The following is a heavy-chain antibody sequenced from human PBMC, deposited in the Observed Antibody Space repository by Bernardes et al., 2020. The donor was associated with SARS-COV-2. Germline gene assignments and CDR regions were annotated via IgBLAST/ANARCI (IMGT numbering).Heavy chain of an antibody. V-gene: IGHV1-2*02. CDR3: ARVYSSSWSYEEYYYYYGMDV. Sequence: ASVKVSCKASGYTFTGYYMHWVRQAPGQGLEWMGWINPNSGGTNYAQKFQGRVTMTRDTSISTAYMELSRLRSDDTAVYYCARVYSSSWSYEEYYYYYGMDVWGQGATVNVSS. D-gene: IGHD6-13*01. CDR2: INPNSGGT. J-gene: IGHJ6*02. CDR1: GYTFTGYY.